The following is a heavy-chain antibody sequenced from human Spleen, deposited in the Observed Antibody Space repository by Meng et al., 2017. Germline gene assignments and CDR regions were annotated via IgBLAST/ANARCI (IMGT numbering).Heavy chain of an antibody. CDR3: ARGPTTMAHDFDY. J-gene: IGHJ4*02. Sequence: SETLSLTCTVSDYSISGGYYWGWIRQPPGKGLEWIGSIYHSGNAYYNPSLKSRVTISVDSSKNQFSLRLTSVTAADTAVYYCARGPTTMAHDFDYWGQGTLVTVSS. D-gene: IGHD4-11*01. CDR1: DYSISGGYY. V-gene: IGHV4-38-2*02. CDR2: IYHSGNA.